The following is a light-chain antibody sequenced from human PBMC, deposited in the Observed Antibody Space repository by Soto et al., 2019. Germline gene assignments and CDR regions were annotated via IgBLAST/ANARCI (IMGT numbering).Light chain of an antibody. CDR2: GAS. V-gene: IGKV3-20*01. J-gene: IGKJ5*01. CDR3: QQYGSSPYT. CDR1: QSVRSN. Sequence: EIVMTQSPSTLSVSPGERATLSCRASQSVRSNLAWYQQKPGQAPRLLIYGASSRATGIPGRFSGSGSGTDFTLTISRLEPEDFAVYSCQQYGSSPYTFGQGTRLEIK.